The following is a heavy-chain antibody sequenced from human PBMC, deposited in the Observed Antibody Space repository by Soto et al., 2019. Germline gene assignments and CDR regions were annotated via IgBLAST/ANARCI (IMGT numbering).Heavy chain of an antibody. CDR2: IKPYDATT. CDR3: VRDLDGSGSYYTDY. Sequence: ASVKVSCKTSGYIFLSYGLSWVRQAPGQGPEWMGWIKPYDATTNYAQKFQGRVTMTIDTSTSSVYMELRSLRSDDTAVYYCVRDLDGSGSYYTDYWGRGTLVTVSS. V-gene: IGHV1-18*04. D-gene: IGHD3-10*01. J-gene: IGHJ4*02. CDR1: GYIFLSYG.